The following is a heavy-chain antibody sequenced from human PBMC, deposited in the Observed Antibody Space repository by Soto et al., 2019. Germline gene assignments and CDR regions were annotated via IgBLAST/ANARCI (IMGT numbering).Heavy chain of an antibody. J-gene: IGHJ3*02. Sequence: EVQLLESGGGWVQPGGSLRVSCAASGFTFSSYVMSWVRQAPGKGLEWVSDISGSGGSTYYADSVKGRFTSSRDKSKNTLYLQMNSLRAEDTAVYYCAKCSGSRTSRYRDAFDIWGQGTMVTVSS. CDR2: ISGSGGST. D-gene: IGHD2-2*01. V-gene: IGHV3-23*01. CDR3: AKCSGSRTSRYRDAFDI. CDR1: GFTFSSYV.